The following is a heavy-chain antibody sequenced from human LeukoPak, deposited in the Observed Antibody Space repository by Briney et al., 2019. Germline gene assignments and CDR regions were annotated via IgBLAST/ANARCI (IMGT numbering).Heavy chain of an antibody. CDR3: AIGLVGSGSYIPYGMDA. Sequence: ASVKVSCKVSGYTLTELSMHWVRQAPGKGLEWMGGFDPEDGETIYAQKFQGRVTMTEDTSTDTAYMELSSLRSEDTAVYYCAIGLVGSGSYIPYGMDAWGQGTTVTVSS. V-gene: IGHV1-24*01. CDR1: GYTLTELS. D-gene: IGHD3-10*01. J-gene: IGHJ6*02. CDR2: FDPEDGET.